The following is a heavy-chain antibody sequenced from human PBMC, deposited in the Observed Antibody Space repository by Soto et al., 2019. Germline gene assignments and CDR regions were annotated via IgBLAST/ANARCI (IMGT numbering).Heavy chain of an antibody. CDR3: ETTLKSGYSYGYYYYYGMDV. J-gene: IGHJ6*02. V-gene: IGHV1-18*01. CDR2: ISAYNGNT. D-gene: IGHD5-18*01. CDR1: GYTFTSYG. Sequence: QVQLVQSGAEVKKPGASVKVSCKASGYTFTSYGISWVRQAPGQGLEWMGWISAYNGNTNYAQKLQGRVTMTTDTSTSTAYMELRSLRSDDTAVYYCETTLKSGYSYGYYYYYGMDVWGQGTTVTVSS.